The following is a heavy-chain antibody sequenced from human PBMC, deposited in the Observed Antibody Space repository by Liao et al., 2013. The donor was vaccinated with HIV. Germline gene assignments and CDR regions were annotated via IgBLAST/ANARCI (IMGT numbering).Heavy chain of an antibody. V-gene: IGHV4-30-2*03. J-gene: IGHJ5*02. CDR3: ARGVDR. CDR2: IYTSGST. CDR1: GGSISSGAYS. Sequence: QLQLQESGSGLVKPSQTLSLTCGVSGGSISSGAYSWSWIRQPPGKGLEWIGRIYTSGSTNYSPSLKSRVTMSVDTSKNQFSLRLNSVTAADTAVYYCARGVDRWGQGTLVTVSS.